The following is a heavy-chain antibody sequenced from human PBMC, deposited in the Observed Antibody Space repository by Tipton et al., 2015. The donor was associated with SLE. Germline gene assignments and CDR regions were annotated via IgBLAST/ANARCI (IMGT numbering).Heavy chain of an antibody. J-gene: IGHJ4*02. D-gene: IGHD2-8*01. Sequence: SLRLSCAASGFTVSNNFMSWVRQAPGKGLEWVSVIYSDGTTDYSDSVKGRFTISRDNSKNTLYLQMNSLRAEDTAVYYCARDLVPNGHIDYWGQGTLVTVSS. CDR2: IYSDGTT. V-gene: IGHV3-66*02. CDR3: ARDLVPNGHIDY. CDR1: GFTVSNNF.